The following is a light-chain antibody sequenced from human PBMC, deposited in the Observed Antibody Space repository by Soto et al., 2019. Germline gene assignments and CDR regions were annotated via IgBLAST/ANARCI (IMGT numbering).Light chain of an antibody. Sequence: EIVLTQSPGTLSLSPGERATLSCRASQGVSSGYLAWYQQKPGQAPRLLIYGTSTRATGIPDRFSGSGSGTDFTLTVSRLEPEDFAVYYCQQYGSSPRTFDQGTQVEIK. CDR3: QQYGSSPRT. CDR2: GTS. J-gene: IGKJ1*01. CDR1: QGVSSGY. V-gene: IGKV3-20*01.